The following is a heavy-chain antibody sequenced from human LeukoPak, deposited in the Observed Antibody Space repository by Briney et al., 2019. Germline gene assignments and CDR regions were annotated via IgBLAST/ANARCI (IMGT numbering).Heavy chain of an antibody. Sequence: GGSLRLSCTASGFPFIEYSMNWVRQAPGKGLEWISYIGIDSGNTKYADSVRGRFTISADKAKNSLYLQMNSLRVEDTAVYYCARDHNYAFDNWGQGTLVTVTS. D-gene: IGHD1-1*01. CDR2: IGIDSGNT. J-gene: IGHJ4*02. CDR1: GFPFIEYS. V-gene: IGHV3-48*01. CDR3: ARDHNYAFDN.